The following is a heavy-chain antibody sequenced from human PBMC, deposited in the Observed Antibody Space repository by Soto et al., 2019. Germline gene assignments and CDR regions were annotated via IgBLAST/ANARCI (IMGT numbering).Heavy chain of an antibody. CDR2: ISGSGGST. Sequence: GGSLRLSCAASGFTFSSYAMSWVRQAPGKGLEWVSAISGSGGSTYYADSVKGRFTISRDNSKNTLYLQMNSLRAEETAVYYCAKDWVVVVPAAIPFDYWGQGTLVTVSS. J-gene: IGHJ4*02. CDR1: GFTFSSYA. D-gene: IGHD2-2*01. CDR3: AKDWVVVVPAAIPFDY. V-gene: IGHV3-23*01.